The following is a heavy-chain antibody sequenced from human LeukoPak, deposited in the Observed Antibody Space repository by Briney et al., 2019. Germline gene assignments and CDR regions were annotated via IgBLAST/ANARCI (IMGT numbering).Heavy chain of an antibody. Sequence: SETLSLTCAVYGGSFSGYYWSWIRQPPGKGLEWIEEINHSGSTNYNPSLKSRVTISVDTSKNQFSLKLSSVTAADTAVYYCARGLGSGSYWSYYYMDVWGKGTTVTVSS. CDR3: ARGLGSGSYWSYYYMDV. CDR2: INHSGST. J-gene: IGHJ6*03. CDR1: GGSFSGYY. V-gene: IGHV4-34*01. D-gene: IGHD3-10*01.